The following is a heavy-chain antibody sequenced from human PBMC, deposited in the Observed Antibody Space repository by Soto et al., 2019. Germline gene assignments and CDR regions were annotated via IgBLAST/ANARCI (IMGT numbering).Heavy chain of an antibody. CDR1: GFTFRDAW. Sequence: EVLLVESGGGLVKPGGSLRLSCAASGFTFRDAWMSWVRQTPGKGLEWVGRVKSKSDGGATDYVAPVEGRFTISRDDSKTTLYLQMNSLKTEDTAVYYCTTDRCGGECRYFYYGMDVWGQGTTVTVSS. CDR3: TTDRCGGECRYFYYGMDV. D-gene: IGHD2-21*01. CDR2: VKSKSDGGAT. J-gene: IGHJ6*02. V-gene: IGHV3-15*01.